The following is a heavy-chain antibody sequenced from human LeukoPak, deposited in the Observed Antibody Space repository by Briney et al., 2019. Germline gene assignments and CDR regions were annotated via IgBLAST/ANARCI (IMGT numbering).Heavy chain of an antibody. D-gene: IGHD2-2*01. CDR2: IYSGGST. Sequence: GGSLRLSCAASGFTVSSNYMSWVRQAPGKGLEWVSIIYSGGSTYYTDSVRGRFIISRDVSKNTLYLQMNSLRAEDTAVYYCARVGDCGRASCYAIDYWGQGTLVTVSS. V-gene: IGHV3-66*01. CDR1: GFTVSSNY. J-gene: IGHJ4*02. CDR3: ARVGDCGRASCYAIDY.